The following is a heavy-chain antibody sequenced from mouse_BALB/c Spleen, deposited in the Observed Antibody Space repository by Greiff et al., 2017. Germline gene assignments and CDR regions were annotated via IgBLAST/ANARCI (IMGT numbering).Heavy chain of an antibody. V-gene: IGHV5-6-3*01. Sequence: DVHLVESGGGLVQPGGSLKLSCAASGFTFSSYGMSWVRQTPDKRLELVATINSNGGSTYYPDSVKGRFTISRDNAKNTLYLQMSSLKSEDTAMYYCASYGPFDYWGQGTTLTVSS. J-gene: IGHJ2*01. CDR1: GFTFSSYG. CDR2: INSNGGST. D-gene: IGHD1-1*02. CDR3: ASYGPFDY.